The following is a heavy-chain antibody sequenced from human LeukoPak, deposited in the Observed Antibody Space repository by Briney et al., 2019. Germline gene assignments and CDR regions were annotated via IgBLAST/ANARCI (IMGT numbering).Heavy chain of an antibody. D-gene: IGHD4-17*01. CDR2: IYYSGST. J-gene: IGHJ4*02. V-gene: IGHV4-39*01. Sequence: PSETLSLTCTVSGGSISSNNYYWGWIRQPPGKGLEWIGSIYYSGSTYYNPSLKSRVTISVDTSKNQFSLKLSSVTAADTAVYYCARHRVSYGDYVSYWGQGTLVTVSS. CDR1: GGSISSNNYY. CDR3: ARHRVSYGDYVSY.